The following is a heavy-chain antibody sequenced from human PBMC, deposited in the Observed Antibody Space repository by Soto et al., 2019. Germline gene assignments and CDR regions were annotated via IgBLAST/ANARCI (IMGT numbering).Heavy chain of an antibody. J-gene: IGHJ4*02. V-gene: IGHV2-5*02. CDR2: IYWADDK. D-gene: IGHD6-19*01. Sequence: QITLKESGPMLVKPTQTLTLTCSFSGFSLTISALGVAWIRQPPGKALECLALIYWADDKRYSPSLKSRLTIAEDTSKNQVVLRMTNMDPADTATYYGAHLNGYSSGRYDYWGQGTLVTVSS. CDR3: AHLNGYSSGRYDY. CDR1: GFSLTISALG.